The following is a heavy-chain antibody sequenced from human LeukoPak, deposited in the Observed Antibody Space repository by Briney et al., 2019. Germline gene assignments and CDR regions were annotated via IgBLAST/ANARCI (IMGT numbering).Heavy chain of an antibody. V-gene: IGHV3-11*01. J-gene: IGHJ5*02. CDR2: ISNSGTTI. CDR3: ARGAGPLFDP. Sequence: PGGSLGLSCAASGFTFTDHYMSWIRQAPGKGLEWLSYISNSGTTIHYTDSVKGRFTISRDNAKNSLYLQMNRLRAEDTAVYYCARGAGPLFDPWGQGTLVTVTS. CDR1: GFTFTDHY.